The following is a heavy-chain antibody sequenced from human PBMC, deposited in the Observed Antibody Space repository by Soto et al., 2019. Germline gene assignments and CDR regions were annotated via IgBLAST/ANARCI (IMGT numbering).Heavy chain of an antibody. CDR2: ISAGSDVK. Sequence: EVQLVESGGDLAQPGGSLRLSCVGSGFTFSSYHMDWVRQAPGKGLEWVSYISAGSDVKYYADSVTGRFTISRDNAKNSLYLQMNSLRAEDTAVYYCARDGQRGYDMDVWGQGTTVTVSS. V-gene: IGHV3-48*01. CDR1: GFTFSSYH. CDR3: ARDGQRGYDMDV. J-gene: IGHJ6*02.